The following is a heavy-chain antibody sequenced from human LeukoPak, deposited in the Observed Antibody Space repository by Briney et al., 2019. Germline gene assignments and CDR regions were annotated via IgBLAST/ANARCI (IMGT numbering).Heavy chain of an antibody. V-gene: IGHV3-20*04. CDR1: GFTFDDYG. CDR3: AREIADCSSTSCYSYYYYYMDV. D-gene: IGHD2-2*02. Sequence: GGSLRLSCAASGFTFDDYGMSWVRQAPGKGLEWVSGINWDGGSTGYADSVKGRFTISRDNAKNSLYMEMNSRRAEDTALYYCAREIADCSSTSCYSYYYYYMDVWGKGTTVTVSS. J-gene: IGHJ6*03. CDR2: INWDGGST.